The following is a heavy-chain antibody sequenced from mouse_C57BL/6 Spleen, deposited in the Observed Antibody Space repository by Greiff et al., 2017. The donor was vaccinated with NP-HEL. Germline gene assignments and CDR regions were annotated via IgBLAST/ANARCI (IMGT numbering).Heavy chain of an antibody. CDR3: ARDRGYDSYYFDY. Sequence: EVQVVESEGGLVQPGSSMKLSCTASGFTFSDYYMAWVRQVPEKGLEWVANINYDGSSTYYLDSLKSRFIISRDNAKNILYLQMSSLKSEDTATYYCARDRGYDSYYFDYWGQGTTLTVSS. CDR2: INYDGSST. D-gene: IGHD2-4*01. CDR1: GFTFSDYY. V-gene: IGHV5-16*01. J-gene: IGHJ2*01.